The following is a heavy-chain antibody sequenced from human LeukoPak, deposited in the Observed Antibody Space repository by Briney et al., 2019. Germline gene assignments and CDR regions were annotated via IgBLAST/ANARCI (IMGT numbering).Heavy chain of an antibody. CDR2: ISWNSGSI. CDR1: GFTFSSYG. D-gene: IGHD3-10*01. CDR3: AKDMDRGVINDAFDI. V-gene: IGHV3-9*03. Sequence: AGGSLRLSCAASGFTFSSYGMSWVRQAPGKGLEWVSGISWNSGSIGYADSVKGRFTISRDNAKNSLYLQMNSLRAEDMALYYCAKDMDRGVINDAFDIWGQGTMVTVSS. J-gene: IGHJ3*02.